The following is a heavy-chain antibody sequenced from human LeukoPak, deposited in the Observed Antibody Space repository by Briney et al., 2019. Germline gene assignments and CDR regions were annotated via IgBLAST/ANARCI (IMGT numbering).Heavy chain of an antibody. J-gene: IGHJ4*02. V-gene: IGHV4-38-2*01. Sequence: PSETLSLTCSVSGYSISRGYSWGWIRQPLGKGLEWIGSIYYSGSAYYNPSLKSRVTISVDTSKNQFSLKLSSVTAADTAVYYCARAPQHLVLMHWGQGTLVTVSS. CDR1: GYSISRGYS. CDR3: ARAPQHLVLMH. D-gene: IGHD6-13*01. CDR2: IYYSGSA.